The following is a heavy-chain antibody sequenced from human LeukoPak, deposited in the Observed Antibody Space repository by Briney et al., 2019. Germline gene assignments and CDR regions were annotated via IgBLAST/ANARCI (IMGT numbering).Heavy chain of an antibody. D-gene: IGHD6-13*01. CDR2: IYSGGNT. Sequence: GGSLRLSCAASGFTVSGNYMSWVRQTPGKGLEWVSVIYSGGNTYYADSAKGRFTISRDNSKNTLYLQMNSLRAEDTAFYYCAGAHSSSWSVFWGQGTLVTVSS. J-gene: IGHJ5*01. CDR1: GFTVSGNY. CDR3: AGAHSSSWSVF. V-gene: IGHV3-53*01.